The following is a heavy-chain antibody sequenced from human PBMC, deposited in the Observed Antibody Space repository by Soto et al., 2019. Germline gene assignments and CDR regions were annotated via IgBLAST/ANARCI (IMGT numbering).Heavy chain of an antibody. J-gene: IGHJ4*02. Sequence: GGSLRFSCAASGFTFSSYAMSWVRQAPGKGLEWVSAISGSGGSTYYADSVKGRFTISRDNSKNTLYLQMNSLRAEDTAVYYCAKDPFIRSWTKYFDYWGQGTLVTVSS. V-gene: IGHV3-23*01. CDR2: ISGSGGST. D-gene: IGHD6-13*01. CDR1: GFTFSSYA. CDR3: AKDPFIRSWTKYFDY.